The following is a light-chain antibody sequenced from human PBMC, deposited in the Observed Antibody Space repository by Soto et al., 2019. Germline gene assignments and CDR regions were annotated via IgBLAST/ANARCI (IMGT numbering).Light chain of an antibody. J-gene: IGLJ2*01. V-gene: IGLV2-14*01. Sequence: QSVLTQPASVSGSPGQSNTISCTGTSSDVGGYNYVSWYQQHPGKAPKLMIYDVSNRPSGVSNLFSGSKSGNTASLTISGLQAEDEADYYCSSYTSSSTPVVFGGGTKLTVL. CDR1: SSDVGGYNY. CDR2: DVS. CDR3: SSYTSSSTPVV.